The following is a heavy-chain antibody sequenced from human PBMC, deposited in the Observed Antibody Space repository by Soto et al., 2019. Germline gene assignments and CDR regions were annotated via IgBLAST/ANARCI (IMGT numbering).Heavy chain of an antibody. CDR2: IYYSGST. CDR3: ARDRPGDRGAFDI. CDR1: GGSISSGGYY. V-gene: IGHV4-31*03. J-gene: IGHJ3*02. Sequence: QVQLQESGPGLVKPSQTLSLTCTVSGGSISSGGYYWSWIRQHPGKGLEWIGYIYYSGSTYYNPSLKSRVXXSXDXXKNQFSLKLSSVTAADTAVYYCARDRPGDRGAFDIWGQGTMVTVSS. D-gene: IGHD7-27*01.